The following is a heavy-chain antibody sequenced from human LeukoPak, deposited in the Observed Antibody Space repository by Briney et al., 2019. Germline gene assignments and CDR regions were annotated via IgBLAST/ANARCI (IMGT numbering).Heavy chain of an antibody. Sequence: PGGSLRLSCAASGFTFSSYWMSWVRQAPGKGLEWVGFIRSKAYGGTTEYAASVKGRFTISRDDSKSIAYLQMNSLKTEDTAVYYCLRHYYDSSGYYYGYWGQGTLVTVSS. CDR1: GFTFSSYW. CDR3: LRHYYDSSGYYYGY. D-gene: IGHD3-22*01. CDR2: IRSKAYGGTT. J-gene: IGHJ4*02. V-gene: IGHV3-49*04.